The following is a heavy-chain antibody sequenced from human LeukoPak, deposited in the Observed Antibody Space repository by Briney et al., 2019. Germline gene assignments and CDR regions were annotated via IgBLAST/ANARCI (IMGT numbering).Heavy chain of an antibody. V-gene: IGHV3-21*01. CDR3: ARDYGDYVLWFDP. CDR2: ISSSSSYI. CDR1: GFTSSSYS. D-gene: IGHD4-17*01. J-gene: IGHJ5*02. Sequence: GGSLRLSCAASGFTSSSYSMNWVRQAPGKGLEWVSSISSSSSYIYYADSVKGRFTISRDNAKNSLYLQMNSLRAEDTAVYYCARDYGDYVLWFDPWGQGTLVTVSS.